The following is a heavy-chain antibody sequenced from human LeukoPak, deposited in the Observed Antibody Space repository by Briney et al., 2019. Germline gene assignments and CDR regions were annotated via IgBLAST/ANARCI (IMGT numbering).Heavy chain of an antibody. CDR3: AREGFDSYGTTKDAFDV. CDR2: INQDGSEK. V-gene: IGHV3-7*05. J-gene: IGHJ3*01. CDR1: GFSFSTYW. D-gene: IGHD5-18*01. Sequence: PGGSLRLSCAASGFSFSTYWMSWVRQAPGKGLEWVAAINQDGSEKYYVDSVEGRFTISRDNAKNSLYLQMNSLRAEDTAVYYCAREGFDSYGTTKDAFDVWGQGTMVTVSS.